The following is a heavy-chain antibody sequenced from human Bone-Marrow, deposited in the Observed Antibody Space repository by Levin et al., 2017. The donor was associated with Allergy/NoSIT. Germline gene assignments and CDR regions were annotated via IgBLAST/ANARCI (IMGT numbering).Heavy chain of an antibody. CDR2: INWDGSSI. J-gene: IGHJ4*02. D-gene: IGHD6-6*01. V-gene: IGHV3-9*01. CDR1: GFAFDEHT. Sequence: SCAASGFAFDEHTMHWVRRTPGKGLEWVSRINWDGSSIVYADSVKGRFTISRDNAKNSLYLHMNSLRAEDTALYYCAKTFYSSSSSGYFDSWGQGTQVTVSS. CDR3: AKTFYSSSSSGYFDS.